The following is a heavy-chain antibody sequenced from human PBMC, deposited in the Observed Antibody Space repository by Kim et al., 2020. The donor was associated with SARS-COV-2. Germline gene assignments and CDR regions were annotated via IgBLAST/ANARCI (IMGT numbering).Heavy chain of an antibody. CDR3: AKGMDV. J-gene: IGHJ6*02. CDR2: QDGSEI. V-gene: IGHV3-7*01. Sequence: QDGSEIYHVDSVKGRFTISRDNARNSLYVQMTSLRAEDTAVYYCAKGMDVRGQGTTVTVSS.